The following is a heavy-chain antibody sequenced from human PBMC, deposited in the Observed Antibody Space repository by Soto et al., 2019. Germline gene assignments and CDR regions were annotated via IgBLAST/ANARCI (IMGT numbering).Heavy chain of an antibody. J-gene: IGHJ6*02. CDR1: GYTFTSYD. Sequence: QVQLVQSGAEVKKPGASVKVSCKASGYTFTSYDINWVRQATGQGLEWMGWMNPNSGNTGYAQKFQGRVTMTGNTSISTAYMELSSLRSEDTAVYYCARGSYYDFWSGYYPYYYYGMDVWGQGTTVTVSS. V-gene: IGHV1-8*01. CDR3: ARGSYYDFWSGYYPYYYYGMDV. D-gene: IGHD3-3*01. CDR2: MNPNSGNT.